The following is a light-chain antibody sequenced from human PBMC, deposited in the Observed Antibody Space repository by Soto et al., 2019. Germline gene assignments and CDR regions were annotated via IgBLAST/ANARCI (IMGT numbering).Light chain of an antibody. CDR1: QRIRIW. CDR3: QQYAGT. Sequence: DIQMTQSPSTLSASVGDRVTITCRASQRIRIWLAWYQQRPGTAPKLLIYDASSLESGVPSRFSGTGSGTEFTITINSLQPDDFATYYCQQYAGTFGQGTKVEIK. V-gene: IGKV1-5*01. CDR2: DAS. J-gene: IGKJ1*01.